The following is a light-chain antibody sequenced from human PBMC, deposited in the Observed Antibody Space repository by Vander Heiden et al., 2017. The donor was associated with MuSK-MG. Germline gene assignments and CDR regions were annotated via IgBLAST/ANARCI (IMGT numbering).Light chain of an antibody. CDR2: AAS. CDR3: QQSYSTFM. J-gene: IGKJ1*01. Sequence: DIQMTQSPSSLSASVGDRVTITCRASQSISSYLNWYQQKPGKAPKLLIYAASRFKSGVPCRFSGSGFVKDFTLTSSRRQYEDFAYYYCQQSYSTFMFGQGTKVEIK. V-gene: IGKV1-39*01. CDR1: QSISSY.